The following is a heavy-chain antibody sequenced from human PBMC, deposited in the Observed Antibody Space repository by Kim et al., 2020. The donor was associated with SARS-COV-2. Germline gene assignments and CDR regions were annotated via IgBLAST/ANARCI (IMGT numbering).Heavy chain of an antibody. D-gene: IGHD3-16*01. V-gene: IGHV3-20*01. Sequence: GGSLRLSCAASGFTFDDYGMSWVRQVPGKGVEWVSGINRNGDDTGYGDSVKGRFSISRDNRKNSLYLQMNSLRAEDTALYHCVRGYAWGPFDFWGQGALV. CDR2: INRNGDDT. CDR3: VRGYAWGPFDF. CDR1: GFTFDDYG. J-gene: IGHJ4*02.